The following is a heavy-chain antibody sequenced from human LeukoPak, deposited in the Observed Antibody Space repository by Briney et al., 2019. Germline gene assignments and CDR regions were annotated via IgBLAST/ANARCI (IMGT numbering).Heavy chain of an antibody. J-gene: IGHJ5*02. CDR1: GFTFSSYS. CDR3: ARSWSGYSGYEIRGNWFDP. V-gene: IGHV3-21*01. CDR2: ISSSSSYI. D-gene: IGHD5-12*01. Sequence: GGSLRLSCAASGFTFSSYSMNWVRQAPGKGLEWVSSISSSSSYIYYADSVKGRFTISRDNAKNSLYLQMNSLRAEDTAVYYCARSWSGYSGYEIRGNWFDPWGQGTLVTVSS.